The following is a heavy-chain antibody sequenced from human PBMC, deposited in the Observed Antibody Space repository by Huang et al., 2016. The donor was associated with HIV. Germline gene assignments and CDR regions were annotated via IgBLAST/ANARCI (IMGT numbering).Heavy chain of an antibody. J-gene: IGHJ4*02. CDR3: AKEGDTGAALGY. CDR1: GFTVSTNY. D-gene: IGHD2-8*02. Sequence: EVQLVESGGGLIQPGGSLRLSCAAAGFTVSTNYMTWVRQAPGKWLEWVSLIYGGGTTYYADSVKGRCTISRDDSENTLYLHMTSLRAGDTAVYYCAKEGDTGAALGYWGQGTLVTVS. CDR2: IYGGGTT. V-gene: IGHV3-53*01.